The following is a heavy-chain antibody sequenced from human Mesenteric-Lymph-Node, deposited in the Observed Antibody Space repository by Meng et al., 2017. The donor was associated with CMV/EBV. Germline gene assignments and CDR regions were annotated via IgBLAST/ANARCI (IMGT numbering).Heavy chain of an antibody. CDR3: AKDPHEFWSGKNWFDS. V-gene: IGHV3-30*02. J-gene: IGHJ5*01. Sequence: FIFRTYGMHWVRQAPGKGLEWVALIQYDGDRKYYADSVKGRFSISRDNSKNMLFLHMSSLRPEDTAVYHCAKDPHEFWSGKNWFDSWGQGTLVTVSS. CDR1: FIFRTYG. CDR2: IQYDGDRK. D-gene: IGHD3-3*01.